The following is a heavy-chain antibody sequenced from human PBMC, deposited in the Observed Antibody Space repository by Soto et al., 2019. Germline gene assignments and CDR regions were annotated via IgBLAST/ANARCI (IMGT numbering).Heavy chain of an antibody. J-gene: IGHJ5*02. D-gene: IGHD3-3*01. CDR1: GFTFSDYY. Sequence: PGGSLRLSCAASGFTFSDYYMSWIRQAPGKGLEWVSYISSSGSTIYYADSVKGRFTISRDNAKNSLYLQMNSLRAEDTAVYYSARVASAQGPLTIFGVVIHENWFDPWGQGTLVTVSS. V-gene: IGHV3-11*01. CDR2: ISSSGSTI. CDR3: ARVASAQGPLTIFGVVIHENWFDP.